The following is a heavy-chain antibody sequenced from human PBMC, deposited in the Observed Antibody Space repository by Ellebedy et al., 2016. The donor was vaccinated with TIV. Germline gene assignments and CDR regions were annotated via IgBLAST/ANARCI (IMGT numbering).Heavy chain of an antibody. V-gene: IGHV3-74*01. CDR1: GFTLSSYW. J-gene: IGHJ4*02. CDR3: ARDLGGVAAAGTWGCFDY. D-gene: IGHD6-13*01. CDR2: INSDGSST. Sequence: GESLKISXAASGFTLSSYWMHWVRQAPGKGLVWVSRINSDGSSTSYADSVRGQFTISRDNAKNTLYLQMNSLRAEDTAVYYCARDLGGVAAAGTWGCFDYWGQGTLVTVSS.